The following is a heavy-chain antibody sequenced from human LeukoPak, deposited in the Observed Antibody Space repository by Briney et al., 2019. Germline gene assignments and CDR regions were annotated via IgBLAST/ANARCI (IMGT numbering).Heavy chain of an antibody. Sequence: GGSLRLSCAASGFTFDDYTMHWVRQAPGKGLEWVSGISWNSGNINYADSVKGRFTISRDNAKNSLYLQMNSLRAEDTALYYCAKDIFEAAAGTLDYWGQGTLVTVSS. CDR1: GFTFDDYT. J-gene: IGHJ4*02. V-gene: IGHV3-9*01. CDR2: ISWNSGNI. D-gene: IGHD6-13*01. CDR3: AKDIFEAAAGTLDY.